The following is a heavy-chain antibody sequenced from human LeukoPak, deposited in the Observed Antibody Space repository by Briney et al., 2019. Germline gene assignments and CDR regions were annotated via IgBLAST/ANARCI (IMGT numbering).Heavy chain of an antibody. V-gene: IGHV3-30-3*01. Sequence: PGGSLRLSCAASGFTFSSYAMHWVRQAPGKGLEWVAVISYDGSNKYYADSVKGRFTISRDNSKNTLYLQMNSLRAEDTAVYYCAKDGRYSSGLAEYFQHWGQGTLVTVSS. J-gene: IGHJ1*01. CDR1: GFTFSSYA. CDR3: AKDGRYSSGLAEYFQH. D-gene: IGHD6-19*01. CDR2: ISYDGSNK.